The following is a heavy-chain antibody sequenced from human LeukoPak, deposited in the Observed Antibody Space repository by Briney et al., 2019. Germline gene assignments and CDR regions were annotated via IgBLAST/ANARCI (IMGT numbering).Heavy chain of an antibody. J-gene: IGHJ5*02. D-gene: IGHD6-19*01. CDR3: ARGYEQWLPDGGFDP. Sequence: ASVKVSCKASGYTFTSYGISWVRQAPGQGLEWMGWISAYNGNTNYAQKLQGRVTMTTDTSTSTAYVELRGLRSDDTAVYYCARGYEQWLPDGGFDPWGQGTLVTVSS. CDR2: ISAYNGNT. V-gene: IGHV1-18*04. CDR1: GYTFTSYG.